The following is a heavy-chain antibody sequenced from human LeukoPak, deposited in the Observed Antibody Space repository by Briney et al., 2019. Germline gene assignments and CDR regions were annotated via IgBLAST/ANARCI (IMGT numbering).Heavy chain of an antibody. D-gene: IGHD3-22*01. Sequence: GGSLRLSCAASGFTLSGHCMTWVRQAPGKGLEWVASIKQDGTENYYVDSVKGRFTISRDNAKNSLYLQMNSLRAEDTAVYYCARARPYYYDSSDPRANYFDYWGQGTLITVSS. CDR2: IKQDGTEN. V-gene: IGHV3-7*01. CDR3: ARARPYYYDSSDPRANYFDY. CDR1: GFTLSGHC. J-gene: IGHJ4*02.